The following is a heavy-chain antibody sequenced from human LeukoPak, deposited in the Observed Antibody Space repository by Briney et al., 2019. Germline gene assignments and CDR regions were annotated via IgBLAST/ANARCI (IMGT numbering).Heavy chain of an antibody. J-gene: IGHJ4*02. CDR2: LKYDGGIK. CDR3: ARDRGEKNFDY. D-gene: IGHD2-21*01. CDR1: GFTFNIFD. Sequence: PGKSLRLSCAASGFTFNIFDMHWVRQAPGKGLDWVAFLKYDGGIKDYADFVKDRFIISRDNSKNTLYLQLNSLRVEDTAVYYCARDRGEKNFDYWGQGTMVTVSS. V-gene: IGHV3-33*01.